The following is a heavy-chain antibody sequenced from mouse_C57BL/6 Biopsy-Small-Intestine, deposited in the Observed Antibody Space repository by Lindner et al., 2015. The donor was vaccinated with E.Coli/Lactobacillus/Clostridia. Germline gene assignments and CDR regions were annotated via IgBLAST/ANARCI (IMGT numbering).Heavy chain of an antibody. V-gene: IGHV1-39*01. D-gene: IGHD2-5*01. J-gene: IGHJ1*01. CDR3: ARGGSFSNFRYFDV. CDR1: GYSFTGYN. Sequence: VQLQESGAELVKPGASVKISCKASGYSFTGYNMNWVKQSHGKSLEWIGTINPYSGGTSYNQNFKGKATLTADKSSSTAYMQLSSLTSEDSAVYFCARGGSFSNFRYFDVWGAGTTVTVSS. CDR2: INPYSGGT.